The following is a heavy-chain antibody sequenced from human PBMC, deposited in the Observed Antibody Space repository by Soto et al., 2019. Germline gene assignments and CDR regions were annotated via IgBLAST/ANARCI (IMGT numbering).Heavy chain of an antibody. CDR3: ATGGVEGYYYYYGMDV. D-gene: IGHD1-26*01. CDR2: FDPEDGET. V-gene: IGHV1-24*01. Sequence: GASVKVSCKVSGYTLTELSMHWVRQAPGKGLEWMGGFDPEDGETIYAQKFQGRVTMTEDTSTDTAYMELSSLRSEDTAVYYCATGGVEGYYYYYGMDVWGQGTTVTVSS. J-gene: IGHJ6*02. CDR1: GYTLTELS.